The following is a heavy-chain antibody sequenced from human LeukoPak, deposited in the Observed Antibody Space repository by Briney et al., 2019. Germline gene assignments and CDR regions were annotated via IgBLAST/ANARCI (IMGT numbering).Heavy chain of an antibody. CDR1: GFTFSSYW. D-gene: IGHD3-3*01. CDR3: ARGSGYDFWSGYLDY. J-gene: IGHJ4*02. V-gene: IGHV3-7*01. Sequence: GGSLRLSCAASGFTFSSYWMSWVRQAPGKGLEWVANIKQDGSEKYYVDSVKGRFTISRDNAKNTLYLQMNSLRAEDTAVYYCARGSGYDFWSGYLDYWGQGTLVTVSS. CDR2: IKQDGSEK.